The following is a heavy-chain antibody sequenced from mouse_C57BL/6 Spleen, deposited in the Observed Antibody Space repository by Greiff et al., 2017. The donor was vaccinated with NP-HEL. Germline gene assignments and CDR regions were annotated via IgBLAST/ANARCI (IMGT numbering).Heavy chain of an antibody. CDR1: GYTFTGYW. D-gene: IGHD1-1*01. J-gene: IGHJ4*01. CDR3: ARCRYYYGSSLYYYAMDY. Sequence: QVQLQQSGAELMKPGASVKLSCKATGYTFTGYWIEWVKQRPGHGLEWIGEILPGSGSTNYNEKFKGKATFTADTSSNTAYMQLHSLTTEDSAIYYCARCRYYYGSSLYYYAMDYWGQGTSVTVSS. V-gene: IGHV1-9*01. CDR2: ILPGSGST.